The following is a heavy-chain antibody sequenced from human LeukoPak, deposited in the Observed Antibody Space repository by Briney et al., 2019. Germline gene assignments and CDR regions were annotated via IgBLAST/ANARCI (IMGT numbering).Heavy chain of an antibody. J-gene: IGHJ4*02. CDR2: ISGSGGST. Sequence: PGGSLRLSCAASGFTFSSYAMSWVRQAPGKGREWVSAISGSGGSTYYADSVKGRFTISRDNSKNTMYLQMNSLRADDTAVYYCARDGRTYYYDSSGYFFDYWGQGTLVTVSS. D-gene: IGHD3-22*01. CDR3: ARDGRTYYYDSSGYFFDY. V-gene: IGHV3-23*01. CDR1: GFTFSSYA.